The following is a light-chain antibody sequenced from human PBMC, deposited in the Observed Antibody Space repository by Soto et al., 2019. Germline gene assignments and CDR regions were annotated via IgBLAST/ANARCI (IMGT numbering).Light chain of an antibody. Sequence: EIVLTQSPATLSLSPWARATLSCSASQGISSYLAWYQQKPGQAPRLLIFDASNRATGIPARFSGSGSGKDFTLTISSLEPEDFAVYYCQQRSFWLTFGGGTKVDIK. CDR2: DAS. V-gene: IGKV3-11*01. CDR3: QQRSFWLT. CDR1: QGISSY. J-gene: IGKJ4*01.